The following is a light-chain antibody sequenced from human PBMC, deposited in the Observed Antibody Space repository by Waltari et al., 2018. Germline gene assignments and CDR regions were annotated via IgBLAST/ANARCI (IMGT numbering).Light chain of an antibody. CDR2: DVS. J-gene: IGLJ2*01. CDR3: SSFTSSTTGI. V-gene: IGLV2-14*03. Sequence: SALTQPDSVSGSPGQSITISCSGVSSDSGAYNYVSWYRRHPGEAPKVIIYDVSNRPSGVSNRFSGSKSGSTASLTISGLRPEDEAVYYCSSFTSSTTGIFGGGTKLTVL. CDR1: SSDSGAYNY.